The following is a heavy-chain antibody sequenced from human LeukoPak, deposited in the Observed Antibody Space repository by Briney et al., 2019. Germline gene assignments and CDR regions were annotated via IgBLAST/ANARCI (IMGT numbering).Heavy chain of an antibody. D-gene: IGHD3-22*01. CDR2: IWYDGSNK. V-gene: IGHV3-33*01. CDR1: GFTFSSYG. J-gene: IGHJ3*02. CDR3: ARDNYYDSSGYYPYDAFGI. Sequence: PGGSLRLSCAASGFTFSSYGMHWVRQAPGKGLEWVAVIWYDGSNKYYADSVKGRFTISRDNSKNTLYLQMNSLRAEDTAVYYCARDNYYDSSGYYPYDAFGIWGQGTMVTVSS.